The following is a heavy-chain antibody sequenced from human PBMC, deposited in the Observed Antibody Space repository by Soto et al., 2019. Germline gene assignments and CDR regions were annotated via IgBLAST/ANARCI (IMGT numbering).Heavy chain of an antibody. V-gene: IGHV1-18*01. CDR2: ISAYNGNT. CDR1: GYTFTSYG. J-gene: IGHJ4*02. D-gene: IGHD3-16*02. Sequence: QVQLVQSGAEVKKPGASVKVSCKASGYTFTSYGISWVRQAPGQGLEWMGWISAYNGNTNYAQKLQGRVTMTTDTSTSTAYMELRSLRSDDTAVYYCARANDDYIWGSYRQGGLDYRGQGTLVTVSS. CDR3: ARANDDYIWGSYRQGGLDY.